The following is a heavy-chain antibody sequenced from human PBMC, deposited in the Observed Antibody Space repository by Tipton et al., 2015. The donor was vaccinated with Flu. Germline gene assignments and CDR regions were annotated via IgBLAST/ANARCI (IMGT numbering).Heavy chain of an antibody. Sequence: GLVKPSETLSLTCAVYGGSFSGYYWSWIRQPPGKGLEWIGEINHSGSTNYNPSLKSRVTISVDTSKNQFSLKLSSVTAADTAVYYCASFFSSGWYISSIWGQGTMVTVSS. D-gene: IGHD6-19*01. J-gene: IGHJ3*02. V-gene: IGHV4-34*01. CDR1: GGSFSGYY. CDR3: ASFFSSGWYISSI. CDR2: INHSGST.